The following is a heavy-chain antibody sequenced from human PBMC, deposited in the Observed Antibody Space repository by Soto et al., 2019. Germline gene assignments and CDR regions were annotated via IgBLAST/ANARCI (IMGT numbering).Heavy chain of an antibody. CDR1: GFTFNSYA. V-gene: IGHV3-30-3*01. Sequence: QVQLVESGGGVVQPGRSLRLSCAASGFTFNSYAIHWVRQAPGKGLEWVAVISYDGTNTYYADSVKGRFTISRDNSKNTRFLRMSSLRAEDTAVYYCARAGVKYCGGGSCYSDVDYWGQGTLVTVSS. J-gene: IGHJ4*02. D-gene: IGHD2-15*01. CDR2: ISYDGTNT. CDR3: ARAGVKYCGGGSCYSDVDY.